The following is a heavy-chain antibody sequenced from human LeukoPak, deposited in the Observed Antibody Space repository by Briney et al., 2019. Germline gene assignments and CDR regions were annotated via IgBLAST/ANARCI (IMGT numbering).Heavy chain of an antibody. CDR2: IYYSGST. D-gene: IGHD3-16*01. J-gene: IGHJ4*02. V-gene: IGHV4-59*01. CDR3: ARGAAPDY. CDR1: GDSISSYY. Sequence: SETLSLTCTVSGDSISSYYWSWIRQPPGKGLEWIGYIYYSGSTTYNPSLKNRVTISVDTSKNQFSLKLSSVTAADTAVYYCARGAAPDYWGQGTLVTVSS.